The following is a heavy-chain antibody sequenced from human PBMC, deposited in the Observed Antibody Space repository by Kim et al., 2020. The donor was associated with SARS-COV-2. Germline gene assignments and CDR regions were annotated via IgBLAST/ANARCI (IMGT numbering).Heavy chain of an antibody. Sequence: YADSVKGRFTISRDNSKTTLYLQMNSLRAEDTAVYYCARANAGSYYYGMDVWGQGTTVTVSS. V-gene: IGHV3-30*01. CDR3: ARANAGSYYYGMDV. J-gene: IGHJ6*02. D-gene: IGHD1-26*01.